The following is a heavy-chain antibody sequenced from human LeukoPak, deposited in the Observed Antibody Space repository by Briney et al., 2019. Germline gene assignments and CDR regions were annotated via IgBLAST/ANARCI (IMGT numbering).Heavy chain of an antibody. J-gene: IGHJ4*02. CDR3: ARGGNWNYLYFDY. V-gene: IGHV4-34*01. CDR2: INHSGSA. Sequence: PSETLSLTCAVYGGSFSGYYWSWIRQPPGKGLEWIGEINHSGSANYNPSLKSRVTISVDTSKNQFSLKLSSVTAADTAVYYCARGGNWNYLYFDYWGQGTLVTVSS. D-gene: IGHD1-7*01. CDR1: GGSFSGYY.